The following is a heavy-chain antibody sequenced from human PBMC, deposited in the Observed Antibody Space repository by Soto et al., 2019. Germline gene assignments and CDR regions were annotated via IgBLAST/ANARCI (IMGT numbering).Heavy chain of an antibody. J-gene: IGHJ4*02. CDR2: ISGTGGSI. CDR3: AKGTRPVADSQFDY. Sequence: RLSCVASGFTFSSYAMSWVRQAPGKGLEWVSAISGTGGSIYYADSVKGRFTISRDNSKNTLYLQINSLRAEDTAVYYCAKGTRPVADSQFDYWGRGTLVTVSS. V-gene: IGHV3-23*01. D-gene: IGHD6-19*01. CDR1: GFTFSSYA.